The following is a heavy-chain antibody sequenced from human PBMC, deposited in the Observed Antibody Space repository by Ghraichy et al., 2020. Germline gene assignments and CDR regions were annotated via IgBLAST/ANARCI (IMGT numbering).Heavy chain of an antibody. V-gene: IGHV3-23*01. J-gene: IGHJ6*02. CDR3: AKDPGAAGDYYYYGMDV. D-gene: IGHD6-13*01. Sequence: GGSLRLSCAASGFTFSSYAMSWVRQAPGKGLEWVSAISGSGGSTYYADSVKGRFTISRDNSKNTLYLQMNSLRAEDTAVYYCAKDPGAAGDYYYYGMDVWGQGTTVTVSS. CDR1: GFTFSSYA. CDR2: ISGSGGST.